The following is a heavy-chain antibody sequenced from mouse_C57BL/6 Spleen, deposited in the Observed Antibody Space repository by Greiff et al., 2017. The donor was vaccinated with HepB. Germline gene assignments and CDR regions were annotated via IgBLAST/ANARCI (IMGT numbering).Heavy chain of an antibody. V-gene: IGHV1-85*01. J-gene: IGHJ1*03. CDR2: IYPRDGST. CDR3: ARGSSYRYWYFDV. D-gene: IGHD1-1*01. Sequence: QVHVKQSGPELVKPGASVKLSCKASGYTFTSYDINWVKQRPGQGLEWIGWIYPRDGSTKYNEKFKGKATLTVDTSSSTAYMELHSLTSEDSAVYFCARGSSYRYWYFDVWGTGTTVTVSS. CDR1: GYTFTSYD.